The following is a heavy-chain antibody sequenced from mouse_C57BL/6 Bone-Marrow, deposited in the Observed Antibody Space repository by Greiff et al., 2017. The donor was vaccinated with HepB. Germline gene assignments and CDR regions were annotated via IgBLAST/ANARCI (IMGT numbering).Heavy chain of an antibody. CDR2: INPNNGGT. CDR3: AIITTFAY. Sequence: VQLQQSGPELVKPGASVKISCKASGYTFTDYYMNWVKQSHGKSLEWIGDINPNNGGTSYNQKFKGKATLTVDKSSSTAYMELRSLTSEDSAVYYCAIITTFAYWGQGTLVTVSA. V-gene: IGHV1-26*01. D-gene: IGHD1-1*01. CDR1: GYTFTDYY. J-gene: IGHJ3*01.